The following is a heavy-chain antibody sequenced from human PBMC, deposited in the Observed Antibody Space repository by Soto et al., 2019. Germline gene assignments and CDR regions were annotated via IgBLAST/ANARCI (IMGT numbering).Heavy chain of an antibody. D-gene: IGHD2-15*01. Sequence: QVQLVQSGAEEKKPGASVKVSCKASGYTFTSYAMHWVRQAPGQRLEWMGWINAGNGNTKYSQKFQGRVTITRDTSASTAYMELSSLRSEDTAVYYCARAHGYCSGGSCYPGFDPWGQGTLVTVSS. V-gene: IGHV1-3*05. CDR2: INAGNGNT. CDR3: ARAHGYCSGGSCYPGFDP. J-gene: IGHJ5*02. CDR1: GYTFTSYA.